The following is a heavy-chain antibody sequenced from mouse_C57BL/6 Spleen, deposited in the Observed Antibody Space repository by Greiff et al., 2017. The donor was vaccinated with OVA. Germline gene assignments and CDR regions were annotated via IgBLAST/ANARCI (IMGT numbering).Heavy chain of an antibody. D-gene: IGHD2-1*01. CDR2: IDPSDSYT. J-gene: IGHJ3*01. CDR1: GYTFTSYW. Sequence: QVQLKQPGAELVKPGASVKLSCKASGYTFTSYWMQWVKQRPGQGLEWIGEIDPSDSYTNYNQKFKGKATLTVDTSSSTAYMQLSSLTSEDSAVYYCASGNGNFGSYWGQGTLVTVSA. V-gene: IGHV1-50*01. CDR3: ASGNGNFGSY.